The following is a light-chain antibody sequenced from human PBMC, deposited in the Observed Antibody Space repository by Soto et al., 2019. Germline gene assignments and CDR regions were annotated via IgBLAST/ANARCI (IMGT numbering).Light chain of an antibody. CDR2: AAS. J-gene: IGKJ3*01. CDR3: QQSYSTPLFT. V-gene: IGKV1-39*01. Sequence: DIQMTQSPSSLSASVGDRVTITCRASQSISTYLKWYKQKPGKAPKLLIYAASSLQSGVPSRFSGSGTGTDFTLTISRLQPEDFATYYCQQSYSTPLFTFGPGTKVDIK. CDR1: QSISTY.